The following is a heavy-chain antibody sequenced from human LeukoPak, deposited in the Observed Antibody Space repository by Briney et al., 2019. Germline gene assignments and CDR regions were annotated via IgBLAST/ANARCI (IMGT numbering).Heavy chain of an antibody. D-gene: IGHD5-18*01. CDR3: ARGLVTLDY. V-gene: IGHV3-7*04. J-gene: IGHJ4*02. CDR2: IKQDGSEN. Sequence: GGSLRLSCAASGFTFSRYWMSWVRQAPGKGLEWVANIKQDGSENDYVDSVKGRFTISRDNAKNSLYRQMNSLRAEDTAVYYCARGLVTLDYWGQGTLVTVSS. CDR1: GFTFSRYW.